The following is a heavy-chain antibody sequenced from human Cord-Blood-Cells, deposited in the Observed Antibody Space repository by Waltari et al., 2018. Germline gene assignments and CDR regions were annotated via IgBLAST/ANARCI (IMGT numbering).Heavy chain of an antibody. CDR1: VFTASIHH. D-gene: IGHD6-6*01. J-gene: IGHJ3*02. V-gene: IGHV3-53*01. Sequence: EVQLVASGGGLIQPGGSLRLSCAASVFTASIHHMICVPQAPGKGLEWVSGIYSGGSTYYADSVKGRFTISRDNSKNTLYLQMNSLRAEDTAVYYCARDRGAARPGAFDIWGQGTMVTVSS. CDR3: ARDRGAARPGAFDI. CDR2: IYSGGST.